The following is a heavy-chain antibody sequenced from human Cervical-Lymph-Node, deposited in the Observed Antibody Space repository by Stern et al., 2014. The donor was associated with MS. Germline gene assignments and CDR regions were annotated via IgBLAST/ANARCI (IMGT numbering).Heavy chain of an antibody. J-gene: IGHJ4*02. CDR3: ARGRGGNYRYYFDY. CDR2: ISSGGSYI. V-gene: IGHV3-21*01. D-gene: IGHD4-23*01. CDR1: GFTFSSYS. Sequence: EVQLVESGGGLVKPGGSLRLSCAASGFTFSSYSMNWVRLAPGKGLEWVASISSGGSYIYYADSLKGRFTISRDNAKNSLYLQMNSLRAEDTAVYYCARGRGGNYRYYFDYWGQGTLVTVSS.